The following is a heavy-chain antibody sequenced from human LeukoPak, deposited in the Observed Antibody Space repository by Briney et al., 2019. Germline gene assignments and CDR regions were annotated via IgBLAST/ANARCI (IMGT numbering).Heavy chain of an antibody. CDR3: ARRGRCSSTSCYPRTEYFQH. Sequence: PSETLSLTCAVYGGSFSGYYWSWLRQPPGKGLEWIGEINHSGSTNYNPSLKSRVTISVDTSKNQFSLKLSSVTAADTAVYYCARRGRCSSTSCYPRTEYFQHWGQGTLVTVSS. D-gene: IGHD2-2*01. CDR2: INHSGST. CDR1: GGSFSGYY. V-gene: IGHV4-34*01. J-gene: IGHJ1*01.